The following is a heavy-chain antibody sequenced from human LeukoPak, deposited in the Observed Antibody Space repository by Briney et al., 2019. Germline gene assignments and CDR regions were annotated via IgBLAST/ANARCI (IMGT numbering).Heavy chain of an antibody. J-gene: IGHJ4*02. D-gene: IGHD1-14*01. CDR2: ISYDGSNE. Sequence: GGSLRLSCAASGFTFSTYAMHWVRQAPGKGLEWVAVISYDGSNEYYADSVKGRFTISRDNSKNTLYLQMNSLRAEDTALYYCARGPPFITGTTFDYWGQGTLVTVSS. V-gene: IGHV3-30*07. CDR3: ARGPPFITGTTFDY. CDR1: GFTFSTYA.